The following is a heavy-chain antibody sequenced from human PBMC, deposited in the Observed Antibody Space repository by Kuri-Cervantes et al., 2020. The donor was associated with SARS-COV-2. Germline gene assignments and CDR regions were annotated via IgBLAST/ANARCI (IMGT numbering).Heavy chain of an antibody. CDR1: GGTFSSYT. J-gene: IGHJ6*03. CDR3: ATPDTRYYDFWRNHGYYYYMDV. CDR2: IIPIFGTA. D-gene: IGHD3-3*01. Sequence: ASVKVSCKASGGTFSSYTINWVRQAPGQGLEWMGGIIPIFGTANYAQKFQGRVSITADRSTSTAYMELSSLRSDDTAVYYCATPDTRYYDFWRNHGYYYYMDVWGKGTTVTVSS. V-gene: IGHV1-69*06.